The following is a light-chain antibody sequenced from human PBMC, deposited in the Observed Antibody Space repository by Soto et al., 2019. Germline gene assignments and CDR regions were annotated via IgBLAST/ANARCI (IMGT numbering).Light chain of an antibody. V-gene: IGKV3-15*01. CDR2: GAS. J-gene: IGKJ1*01. Sequence: EIVMTQSPATLSVSPGGRATLSCRASQSISGTLAWYQQKPGQAPRLLIYGASTRATSFPARFSCSGSGTDFPLTISSLQSEDFAVYYCQQYNNWPWTFGQGTKVEIK. CDR3: QQYNNWPWT. CDR1: QSISGT.